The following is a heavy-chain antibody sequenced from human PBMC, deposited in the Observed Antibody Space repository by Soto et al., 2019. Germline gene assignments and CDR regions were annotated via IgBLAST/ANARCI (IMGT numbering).Heavy chain of an antibody. V-gene: IGHV1-69*13. Sequence: SVKVSCKASGGTFSSYAISWVRQAPGQGLEWMGGIIPIFGTANYAQKFQGRVTITADESTSTAYMELSSLRSEDTAVYYCLTTISGAVITQFDYWGRGTLVTVSS. J-gene: IGHJ4*02. CDR2: IIPIFGTA. D-gene: IGHD3-3*01. CDR1: GGTFSSYA. CDR3: LTTISGAVITQFDY.